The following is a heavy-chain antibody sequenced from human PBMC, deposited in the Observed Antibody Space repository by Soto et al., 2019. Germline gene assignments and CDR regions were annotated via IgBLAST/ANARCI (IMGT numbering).Heavy chain of an antibody. J-gene: IGHJ4*02. CDR3: MLGSGWKDFDY. CDR1: GGSITSSSYY. V-gene: IGHV4-39*01. CDR2: IYYSGST. D-gene: IGHD3-22*01. Sequence: SETLSLTCTVSGGSITSSSYYWGWIRQPPGKGLEWIGNIYYSGSTYYNPSLKSRVTISVDTSKNQFSLKLSSVTAADTAVYYCMLGSGWKDFDYWGQGTPVTVS.